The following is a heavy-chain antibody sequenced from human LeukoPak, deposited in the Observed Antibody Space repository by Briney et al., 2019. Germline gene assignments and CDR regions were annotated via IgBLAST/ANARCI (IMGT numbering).Heavy chain of an antibody. V-gene: IGHV3-7*04. D-gene: IGHD2-2*01. CDR2: IKRDESEI. J-gene: IGHJ4*02. CDR1: GFTFSSYW. Sequence: GGSLRLSCAASGFTFSSYWMSWVRQAPGKGLEWVTNIKRDESEIYYVDSVKGRFTVSRDNAKNSLYLQMNSLRAEDTAVYYCARGSNSYPYCYDYWGQGILVTVSS. CDR3: ARGSNSYPYCYDY.